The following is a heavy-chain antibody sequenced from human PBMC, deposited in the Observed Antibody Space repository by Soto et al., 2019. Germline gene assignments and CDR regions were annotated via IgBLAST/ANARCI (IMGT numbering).Heavy chain of an antibody. CDR2: ISYDGSNK. Sequence: PVGSLRLSCAASGFTFSSDGMHWVRQAPCKGLEWVAVISYDGSNKYYADSVKGRFTISRDNSRNTVYLQMNSLRDEDTAVYYCARSIAVARLDYWGQATQVTVSS. V-gene: IGHV3-30*03. CDR1: GFTFSSDG. J-gene: IGHJ4*02. D-gene: IGHD6-19*01. CDR3: ARSIAVARLDY.